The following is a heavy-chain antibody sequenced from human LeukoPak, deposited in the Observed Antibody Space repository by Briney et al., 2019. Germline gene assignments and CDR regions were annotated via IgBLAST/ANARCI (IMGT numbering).Heavy chain of an antibody. CDR1: GGSFSGYY. CDR2: INHSGST. CDR3: AGYSSGYYSGKDY. Sequence: SETLSLTCAVYGGSFSGYYWSWIRQPPGKGLEWIGEINHSGSTNYNPSLKSRVTISVDKSKNQFSLKLSSVTAADTAVYYCAGYSSGYYSGKDYWGQGTLVTVSS. D-gene: IGHD3-22*01. J-gene: IGHJ4*02. V-gene: IGHV4-34*01.